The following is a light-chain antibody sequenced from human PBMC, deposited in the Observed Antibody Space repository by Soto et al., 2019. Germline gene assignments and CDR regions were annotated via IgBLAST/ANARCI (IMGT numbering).Light chain of an antibody. Sequence: EIVMTQSPATLSVSPGERATLSCRTSQSVSSNLAWYQQNPGQAPRLLFYGASTRATGIPARFSGSGSGTDFTLTIHSLQSEDFAVYYCQQYNSWPWTFGQGTKVEIK. J-gene: IGKJ1*01. V-gene: IGKV3-15*01. CDR3: QQYNSWPWT. CDR1: QSVSSN. CDR2: GAS.